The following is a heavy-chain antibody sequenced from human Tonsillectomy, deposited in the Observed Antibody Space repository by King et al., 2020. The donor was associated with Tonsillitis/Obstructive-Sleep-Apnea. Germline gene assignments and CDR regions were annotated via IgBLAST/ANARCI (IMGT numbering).Heavy chain of an antibody. CDR3: AREGYYDFWSGYYNPYYYYGYMDV. J-gene: IGHJ6*03. Sequence: VQLVESGGGVVQPGTSLRLYCAASGFTFSRYAMHWVRQAPGKGLGWVVVISYDGSNKYYADSVKVRLTISSDNSKNTLYLQMNSLRAEDTAVYYCAREGYYDFWSGYYNPYYYYGYMDVCGKGTTVTVSS. CDR1: GFTFSRYA. D-gene: IGHD3-3*01. V-gene: IGHV3-30*01. CDR2: ISYDGSNK.